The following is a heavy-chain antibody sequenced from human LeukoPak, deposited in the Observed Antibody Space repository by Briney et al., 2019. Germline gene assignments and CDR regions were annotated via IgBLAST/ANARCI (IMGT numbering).Heavy chain of an antibody. CDR1: GFTVSSNY. Sequence: PGGSLRLSCAASGFTVSSNYMSWVRQAPGKGLEWVSVIYSGGSTYYADSVKGRFTISRDNSKNTLYLQMNSLRAEDTAVYYCARVASHYDILTGFYYYYGMDVWAKGPRSPSP. CDR3: ARVASHYDILTGFYYYYGMDV. J-gene: IGHJ6*02. CDR2: IYSGGST. V-gene: IGHV3-53*01. D-gene: IGHD3-9*01.